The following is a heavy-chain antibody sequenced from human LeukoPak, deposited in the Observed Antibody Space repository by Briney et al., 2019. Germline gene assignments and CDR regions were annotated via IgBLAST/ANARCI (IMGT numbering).Heavy chain of an antibody. CDR3: ARRKTERDYYFDY. V-gene: IGHV3-23*01. D-gene: IGHD2-21*02. Sequence: GGSLRLSCAASGFTFSSYAMSWVRQAPGKGLEWVSTISGSGDSTYYANSVKGRFTISRDNSKNTLYLQMGSLRAEDMAVYYCARRKTERDYYFDYWGQGTLVTVSS. J-gene: IGHJ4*02. CDR1: GFTFSSYA. CDR2: ISGSGDST.